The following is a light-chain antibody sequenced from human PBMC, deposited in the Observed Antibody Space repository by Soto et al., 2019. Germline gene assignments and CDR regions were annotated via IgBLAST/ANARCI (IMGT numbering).Light chain of an antibody. CDR1: SGRIDTNY. Sequence: NFMLTQPHSVSESPGKTVTISCTRSSGRIDTNYVQWYQQRPGSAPTTVIYEDNERPSGVPDRFSGSIDRSSNSASLTISGLKTEDEPDYYCQSYDSNNHMIIGGGTKLTVL. J-gene: IGLJ2*01. CDR2: EDN. V-gene: IGLV6-57*04. CDR3: QSYDSNNHMI.